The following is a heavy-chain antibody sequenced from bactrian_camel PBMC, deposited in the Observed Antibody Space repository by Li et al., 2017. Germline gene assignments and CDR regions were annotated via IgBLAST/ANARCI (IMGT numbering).Heavy chain of an antibody. V-gene: IGHV3S32*01. Sequence: VQLVESGGGSVETGGSQRLSCAASGLDRGTRDMAWFRQYPGEEREGVARIDLTTGTTAYADSVKGRFTISRDNNKGTLSLQMNSLKPEDTAMYYCAAGREPLIGGRSGGRWFLGRHFGYWGQGTQVTVS. CDR3: AAGREPLIGGRSGGRWFLGRHFGY. J-gene: IGHJ6*01. CDR2: IDLTTGTT. CDR1: GLDRGTRD. D-gene: IGHD6*01.